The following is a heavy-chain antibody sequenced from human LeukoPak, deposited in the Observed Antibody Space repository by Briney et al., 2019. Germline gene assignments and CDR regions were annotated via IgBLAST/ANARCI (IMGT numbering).Heavy chain of an antibody. V-gene: IGHV4-61*08. Sequence: SETLSLTCTVSGGSISFGDYYWSWIRQPPGKVLEWIGYIYYSGSTNYNPSLKSRDTMSVDTSKNQFSLKLSSVTAADTAVYYCARQEGGIVGPYWGQGTLVTVSS. CDR2: IYYSGST. CDR1: GGSISFGDYY. J-gene: IGHJ4*02. D-gene: IGHD1-26*01. CDR3: ARQEGGIVGPY.